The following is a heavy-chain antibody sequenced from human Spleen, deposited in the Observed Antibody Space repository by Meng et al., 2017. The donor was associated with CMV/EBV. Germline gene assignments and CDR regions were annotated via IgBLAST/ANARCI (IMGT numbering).Heavy chain of an antibody. D-gene: IGHD3-10*01. CDR1: GFIFRSYW. V-gene: IGHV3-7*03. Sequence: GESLKISCAASGFIFRSYWLSWVRQAPGKGLEWVANIKQTGSEKYYVDSVRGRFTISRDNSKNTLYLQMNSLRAEDTAVYYCAKDEDPRGKHWGQGTLVTVSS. J-gene: IGHJ1*01. CDR3: AKDEDPRGKH. CDR2: IKQTGSEK.